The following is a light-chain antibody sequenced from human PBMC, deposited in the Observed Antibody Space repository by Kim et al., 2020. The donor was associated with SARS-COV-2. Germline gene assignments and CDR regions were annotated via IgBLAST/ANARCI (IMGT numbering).Light chain of an antibody. Sequence: EIVLTQSPATLSLSPGERATLSCRASQSVSSYLAWYQQKPGQAPRLLIYDASNRATGIPARFSGSGSGTDFTLTISSLEPEDFAVYYCHQRSNWPPGYTFGQETKLEIK. CDR1: QSVSSY. CDR3: HQRSNWPPGYT. V-gene: IGKV3-11*01. J-gene: IGKJ2*01. CDR2: DAS.